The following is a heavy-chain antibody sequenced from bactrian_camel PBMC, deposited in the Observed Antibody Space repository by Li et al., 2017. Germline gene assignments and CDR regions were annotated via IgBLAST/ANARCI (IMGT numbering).Heavy chain of an antibody. Sequence: QLVESGGGSVQAGGSLRLSCVASGFTYSRYCTAWFRRAPGEEREGVASIGGDGIRSYADSVEGRFTISRDNGENTLYLQMNSLNSEDTALYYCVTMEGYSDYLGNWGQGTQVTVS. CDR3: VTMEGYSDYLGN. D-gene: IGHD4*01. CDR2: IGGDGIR. CDR1: GFTYSRYC. J-gene: IGHJ4*01. V-gene: IGHV3S67*01.